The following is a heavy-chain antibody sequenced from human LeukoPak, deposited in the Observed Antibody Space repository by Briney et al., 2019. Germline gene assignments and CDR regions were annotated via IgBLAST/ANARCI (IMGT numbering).Heavy chain of an antibody. CDR1: GYTFTSYG. Sequence: ASVKVSCKASGYTFTSYGISWVRQAPGQGLEWMGWMNPNSGNTGYAQKFQGRVTMTRNTSISTAYMELSSLRSEDTAVYYCARGTYNWNAQSPDAFDIWGQGTMVTVSS. CDR3: ARGTYNWNAQSPDAFDI. J-gene: IGHJ3*02. V-gene: IGHV1-8*02. CDR2: MNPNSGNT. D-gene: IGHD1-20*01.